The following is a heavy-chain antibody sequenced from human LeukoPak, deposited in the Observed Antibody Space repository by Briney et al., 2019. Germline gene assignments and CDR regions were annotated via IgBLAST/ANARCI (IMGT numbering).Heavy chain of an antibody. CDR1: GVTFSTYG. CDR2: IRYEGSNT. D-gene: IGHD3-3*01. J-gene: IGHJ6*03. Sequence: GGSLRLSCAASGVTFSTYGIHCVRPAPGKGQGWVALIRYEGSNTYHADSVRGRFTVSRDNSKSTLYLQMNSLRLEDTAVYYCAKGQPYSDFWSGSSGYMDVWGKGTTVTVFS. CDR3: AKGQPYSDFWSGSSGYMDV. V-gene: IGHV3-30*02.